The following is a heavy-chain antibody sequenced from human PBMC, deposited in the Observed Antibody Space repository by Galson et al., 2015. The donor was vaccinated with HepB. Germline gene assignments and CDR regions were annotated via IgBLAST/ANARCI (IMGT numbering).Heavy chain of an antibody. CDR3: ASDCARGGSTCYSSGDY. CDR1: GFTFSDYS. V-gene: IGHV3-11*06. CDR2: ISSSGHYT. Sequence: SLRLSCAPSGFTFSDYSMAWVRQAPGKGLEWVSYISSSGHYTNTEDALKGRFFISRDNAKNSLYLQMNSLRAEDTAVYYCASDCARGGSTCYSSGDYWGQGTLVTVSS. J-gene: IGHJ4*02. D-gene: IGHD2-15*01.